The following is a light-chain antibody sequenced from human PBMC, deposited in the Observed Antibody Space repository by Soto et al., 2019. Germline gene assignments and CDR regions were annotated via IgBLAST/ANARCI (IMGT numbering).Light chain of an antibody. CDR2: EVN. CDR1: SSDVGGYNY. J-gene: IGLJ1*01. Sequence: QSVLTQPPSASGSPGQSVTISCTGTSSDVGGYNYVSWYQHHPGKVPKVMIYEVNKRPAGVPDRFSGSRPGNTASLTVSGLQAEDEADYYCASSAGYFYVFGTGTKVTVL. V-gene: IGLV2-8*01. CDR3: ASSAGYFYV.